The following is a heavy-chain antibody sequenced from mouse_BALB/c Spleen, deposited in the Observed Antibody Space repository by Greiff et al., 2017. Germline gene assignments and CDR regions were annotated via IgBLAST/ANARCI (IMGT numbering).Heavy chain of an antibody. V-gene: IGHV2-3*01. CDR1: GFSLTSYG. D-gene: IGHD3-1*01. CDR2: IWGDGST. Sequence: VKLMESGPGLVAPSQSLSITCTVSGFSLTSYGVSWVRQHPGKGLEWLGVIWGDGSTTYHTALISRLTISKDNSKSQVFLKLNSRQTDDTATYYCANTPRAYAMDYWGQGTSVTVSS. J-gene: IGHJ4*01. CDR3: ANTPRAYAMDY.